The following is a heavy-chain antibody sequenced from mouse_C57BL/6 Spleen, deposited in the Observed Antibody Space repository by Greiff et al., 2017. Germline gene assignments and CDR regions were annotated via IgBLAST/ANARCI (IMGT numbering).Heavy chain of an antibody. J-gene: IGHJ2*01. CDR1: GYTFTEYT. V-gene: IGHV1-62-2*01. D-gene: IGHD2-1*01. Sequence: VQLQQSGAELVKPGASVKLSCKASGYTFTEYTIHWVKQRSGQGLEWIGWFYPGSGSIKYNEKFKDKATLTADKSSSTAYMELSRLTSEDSAVYFGARHEGDGNTVHDFDYWGQGTTLTVSS. CDR3: ARHEGDGNTVHDFDY. CDR2: FYPGSGSI.